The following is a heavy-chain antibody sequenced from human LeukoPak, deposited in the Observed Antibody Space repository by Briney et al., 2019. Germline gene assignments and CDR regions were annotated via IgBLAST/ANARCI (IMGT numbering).Heavy chain of an antibody. J-gene: IGHJ5*02. D-gene: IGHD1-26*01. CDR3: ARTLSSGATSP. V-gene: IGHV4-59*08. CDR2: ISSSGSA. Sequence: SETLSLTCTVSGGSISGYHWSWIRPSPGEGLEWLGYISSSGSAKYNPSLQSRVTISVDRSKNQFSLKLRSVTAAETAVYYCARTLSSGATSPWGQGTLDTVSP. CDR1: GGSISGYH.